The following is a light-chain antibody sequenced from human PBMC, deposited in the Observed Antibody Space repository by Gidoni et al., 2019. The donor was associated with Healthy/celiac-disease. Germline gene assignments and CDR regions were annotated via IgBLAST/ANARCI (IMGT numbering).Light chain of an antibody. J-gene: IGLJ2*01. Sequence: QSALTQPASVSGSPGQSITISCTGTSSDVGGYNYVSWYQQHPGKAPKLMIYDVSNRPSGVSNRFSGSKSGNTASLTISGLQAEDEADYHCSSYTSSSLVFGGGTKLTVL. CDR2: DVS. V-gene: IGLV2-14*01. CDR1: SSDVGGYNY. CDR3: SSYTSSSLV.